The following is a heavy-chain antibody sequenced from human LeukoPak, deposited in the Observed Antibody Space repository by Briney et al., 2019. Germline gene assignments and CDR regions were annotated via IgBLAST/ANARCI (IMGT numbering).Heavy chain of an antibody. CDR1: GFTFSSYS. CDR3: VRLRRNSDRSGYYYFYNY. D-gene: IGHD3-22*01. CDR2: ITTISSYI. Sequence: PGGSLRLSCAASGFTFSSYSMNWVRQAPGKGLEWVSSITTISSYIYYADSVKGRFTISRDNAKSSLYLQMNSLRAEDTARYYCVRLRRNSDRSGYYYFYNYWGQGIQVTVSS. V-gene: IGHV3-21*01. J-gene: IGHJ4*02.